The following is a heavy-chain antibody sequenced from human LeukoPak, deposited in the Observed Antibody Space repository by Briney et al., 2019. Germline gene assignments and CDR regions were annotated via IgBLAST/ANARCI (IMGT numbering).Heavy chain of an antibody. CDR1: GFTFSSYA. Sequence: GGSLRLSCAASGFTFSSYAMSWVRQAPGKGLEWVSSISGSGGSKYYADSVKGRFTISRDNSKNTLYLQMNSLRAEDTAVYYCAKDPSVVPAANWFDPWGQGTLVTVSS. CDR2: ISGSGGSK. D-gene: IGHD2-2*01. CDR3: AKDPSVVPAANWFDP. J-gene: IGHJ5*02. V-gene: IGHV3-23*01.